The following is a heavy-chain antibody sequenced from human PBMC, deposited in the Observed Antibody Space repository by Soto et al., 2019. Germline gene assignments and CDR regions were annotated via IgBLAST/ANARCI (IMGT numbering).Heavy chain of an antibody. CDR3: ASSVSGSYFDY. CDR1: GGSISSSSYY. V-gene: IGHV4-39*01. D-gene: IGHD1-26*01. CDR2: IYYSGST. J-gene: IGHJ4*02. Sequence: SETLSLTCTVSGGSISSSSYYWGWIRQPPGKGLEWIGRIYYSGSTYYNRSLKSRVTISVDTSKNQFSLKLSSVTAADTAVYYCASSVSGSYFDYWGQGTLVTVSS.